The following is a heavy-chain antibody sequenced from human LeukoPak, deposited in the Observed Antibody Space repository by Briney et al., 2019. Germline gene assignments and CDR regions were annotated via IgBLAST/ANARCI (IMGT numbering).Heavy chain of an antibody. J-gene: IGHJ4*02. D-gene: IGHD3-10*01. Sequence: GGSLRLSCAASGFTFSSYAMCCVRQAPGKGLEWVSAISGSDRSTYYAYSVKGRFTISRDNSKNTLYLQMNSLRAEDTAVYYCAKDDDGSGSYPSFHYWGQGTLVTVSS. CDR2: ISGSDRST. CDR3: AKDDDGSGSYPSFHY. CDR1: GFTFSSYA. V-gene: IGHV3-23*01.